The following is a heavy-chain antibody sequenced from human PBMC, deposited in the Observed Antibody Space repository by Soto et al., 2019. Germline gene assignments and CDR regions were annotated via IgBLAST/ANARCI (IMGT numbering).Heavy chain of an antibody. V-gene: IGHV3-7*01. CDR2: IKQDGSEK. Sequence: GGSLRLSCAASGFTFSSYWMSWVRQAPGKGLEWVANIKQDGSEKYYVDSVKGRFTISRDNAKNSLYLQMNSLRAEDTAVYYCARVANIVVVPAATVFDYWGQGTLVTVSS. D-gene: IGHD2-2*01. CDR1: GFTFSSYW. CDR3: ARVANIVVVPAATVFDY. J-gene: IGHJ4*02.